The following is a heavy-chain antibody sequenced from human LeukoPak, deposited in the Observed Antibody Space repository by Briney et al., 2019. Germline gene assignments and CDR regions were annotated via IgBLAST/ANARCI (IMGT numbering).Heavy chain of an antibody. V-gene: IGHV1-3*01. CDR3: ARGEKRDSSSWYISVWFDP. J-gene: IGHJ5*02. Sequence: ASVKVSCKASGYTFTSYAMHWVRQAPGQRLEWMGWINAGNGNTKYSQKFQGRVTISRDTSASTAYMELSSLRSEDTAVYYCARGEKRDSSSWYISVWFDPWGQGTLVTVSS. CDR1: GYTFTSYA. D-gene: IGHD6-13*01. CDR2: INAGNGNT.